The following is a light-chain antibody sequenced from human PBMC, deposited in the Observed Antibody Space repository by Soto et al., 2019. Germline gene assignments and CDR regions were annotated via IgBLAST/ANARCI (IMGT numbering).Light chain of an antibody. Sequence: DIQMTQSPSSVSASVGDRVTITCRASQGISTWLGWYQQKPGKAPKLLIYGASSLQSGVPSRFSGSGSGTDFRLTITSLQPADFATYYCQQAHSFPPSVGPGTKVHIK. CDR1: QGISTW. CDR3: QQAHSFPPS. J-gene: IGKJ3*01. V-gene: IGKV1-12*01. CDR2: GAS.